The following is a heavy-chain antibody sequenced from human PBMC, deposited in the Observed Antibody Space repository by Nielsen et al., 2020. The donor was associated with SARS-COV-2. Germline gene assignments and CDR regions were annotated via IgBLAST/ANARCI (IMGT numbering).Heavy chain of an antibody. J-gene: IGHJ6*02. Sequence: ASVKVSCKASGYTFTCYGISWVRQAPGQGLEWMGIINPSGGSTSYAQKFQGRVTMTRDTSTSTVYMELSSLRSEDTAVYYCARDLIDSSGWLYYYYYGMDVWGQGTTVTVSS. V-gene: IGHV1-46*01. CDR3: ARDLIDSSGWLYYYYYGMDV. CDR2: INPSGGST. D-gene: IGHD6-19*01. CDR1: GYTFTCYG.